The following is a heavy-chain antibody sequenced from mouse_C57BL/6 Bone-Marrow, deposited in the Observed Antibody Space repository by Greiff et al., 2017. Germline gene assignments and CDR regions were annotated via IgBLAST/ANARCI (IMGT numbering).Heavy chain of an antibody. V-gene: IGHV1-4*01. D-gene: IGHD2-1*01. CDR1: GYTFTSYT. CDR2: INPSSGYT. Sequence: QVQLQQSGAELARPGASVKMSCKASGYTFTSYTMHWVKQRPGQGLEWIGYINPSSGYTKYNQKFKDKATLTADKSSSTAYMQLSSLTSDDSAVYYCARGDYGNPGAYWGQGTLVTVSA. CDR3: ARGDYGNPGAY. J-gene: IGHJ3*01.